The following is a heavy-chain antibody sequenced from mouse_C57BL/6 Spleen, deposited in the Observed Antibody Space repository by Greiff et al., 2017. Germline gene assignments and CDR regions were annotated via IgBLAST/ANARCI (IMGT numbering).Heavy chain of an antibody. CDR3: ARDYRRYAMDY. Sequence: EVKLVESGGGLVKPGGSLKLSCAASGFTFSDYGMHWVRQAPEKGLEWVAYISSGSSTIYYADTVKGRFTISRDNAKNTLFLQMTSLRSEDTAMYYCARDYRRYAMDYWGQGTSVTVSS. CDR1: GFTFSDYG. CDR2: ISSGSSTI. D-gene: IGHD2-4*01. J-gene: IGHJ4*01. V-gene: IGHV5-17*01.